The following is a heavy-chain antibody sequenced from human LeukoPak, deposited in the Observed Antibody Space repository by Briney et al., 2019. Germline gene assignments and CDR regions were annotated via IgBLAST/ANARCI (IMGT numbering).Heavy chain of an antibody. D-gene: IGHD6-13*01. J-gene: IGHJ6*02. Sequence: GGSLRLPCAASGFTFSSYAMHWVRQAPGKGLEWVAVISYDGSNKYYADSVKGRFTISRDNSKNTLYLQMNSLRAEDTAVYYCARDRSSVAAAGYGMDVWGQGTTVTVSS. CDR3: ARDRSSVAAAGYGMDV. V-gene: IGHV3-30*04. CDR1: GFTFSSYA. CDR2: ISYDGSNK.